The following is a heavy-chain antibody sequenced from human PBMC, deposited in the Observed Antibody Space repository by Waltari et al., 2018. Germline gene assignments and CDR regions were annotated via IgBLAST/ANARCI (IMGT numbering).Heavy chain of an antibody. D-gene: IGHD2-15*01. CDR2: ISIGGRTT. CDR3: AGASSNNSGRFDF. CDR1: GFTFSSYW. J-gene: IGHJ4*02. Sequence: EVQLVESGGGLVQPGGSLRLACAASGFTFSSYWMNWVRQVPGKGLGWVSRISIGGRTTNYAESVKGRFTISRDNAKNTLYLQMNSLRAEDTAVYYCAGASSNNSGRFDFWGQGTLVSVSA. V-gene: IGHV3-74*01.